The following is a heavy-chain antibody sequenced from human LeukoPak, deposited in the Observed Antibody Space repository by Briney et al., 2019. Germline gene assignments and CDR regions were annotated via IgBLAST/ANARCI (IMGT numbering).Heavy chain of an antibody. V-gene: IGHV4-39*07. J-gene: IGHJ3*01. CDR3: ARNLGV. CDR1: GGSISSSSYY. Sequence: SETLSLTRTVSGGSISSSSYYWGWIRQPPGKGLEWIGSIYYSGSTYYNPSLKSRVTISLDTSKSQFSLQLNSVTTADTAVYYCARNLGVWGQGTMVTVSS. CDR2: IYYSGST.